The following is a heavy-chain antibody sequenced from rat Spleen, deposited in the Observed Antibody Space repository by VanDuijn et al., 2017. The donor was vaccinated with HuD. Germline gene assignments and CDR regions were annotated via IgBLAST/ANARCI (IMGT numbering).Heavy chain of an antibody. V-gene: IGHV5-20*01. D-gene: IGHD4-2*01. CDR3: TRENWKPDY. CDR2: ISYDGSST. J-gene: IGHJ2*01. Sequence: EVQLVESDGGLVQPGRSLKLSCAASGFTFSDYYMAWVRQAPTKGLEWVASISYDGSSTYYRDSVKGRFTIPRDNAKSTLYLQMDSLRSEDTGTYYCTRENWKPDYWGQGVMVTVSS. CDR1: GFTFSDYY.